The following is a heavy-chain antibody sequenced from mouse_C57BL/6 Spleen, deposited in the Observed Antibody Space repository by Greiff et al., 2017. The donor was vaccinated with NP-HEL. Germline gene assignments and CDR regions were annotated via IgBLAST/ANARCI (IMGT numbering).Heavy chain of an antibody. CDR1: GFSLTSYG. CDR3: ARNDGNYRFAY. CDR2: IWSGGST. Sequence: QVQLKEPGPGLVQPSQSLSITCTVSGFSLTSYGVHWVRQSPGKGLEWLGVIWSGGSTDYNAAFISRLSISKDNSKSQVFFKMNSLQADDTAIYYCARNDGNYRFAYWGQGTLVTVSA. V-gene: IGHV2-2*01. J-gene: IGHJ3*01. D-gene: IGHD2-1*01.